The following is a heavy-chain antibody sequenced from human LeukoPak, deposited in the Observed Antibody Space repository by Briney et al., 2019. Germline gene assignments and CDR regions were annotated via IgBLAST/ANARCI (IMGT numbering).Heavy chain of an antibody. J-gene: IGHJ4*02. CDR3: AKDSLGTRTVTLDY. D-gene: IGHD4-17*01. CDR1: GFTFSSYA. CDR2: ISYDGSNK. Sequence: GGSLRLSCAASGFTFSSYAMYWVRQAPGKGLEWVAVISYDGSNKYYADSVKGRFTISRDNSKNTLFLQMNSLRPEDTAVYYCAKDSLGTRTVTLDYWGQGTLVTVSS. V-gene: IGHV3-30*04.